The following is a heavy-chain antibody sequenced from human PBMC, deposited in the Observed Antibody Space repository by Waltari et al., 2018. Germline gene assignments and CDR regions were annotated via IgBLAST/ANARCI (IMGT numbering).Heavy chain of an antibody. J-gene: IGHJ6*02. CDR1: GGTFSSYA. V-gene: IGHV1-69*01. CDR2: IIPIVGTA. CDR3: ARDIVVVPAAAYYYYYGMDV. Sequence: QVQLVQSGAEVKKPGSSVKVSCKASGGTFSSYAISWVRQAPGQGLEWMGGIIPIVGTANYSQKFQGRVTITADESTSTAYMELSSLRSEDTAVYYCARDIVVVPAAAYYYYYGMDVWGQGTTVTVSS. D-gene: IGHD2-2*01.